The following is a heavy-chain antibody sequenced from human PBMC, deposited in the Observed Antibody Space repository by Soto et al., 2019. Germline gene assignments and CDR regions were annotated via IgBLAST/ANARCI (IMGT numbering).Heavy chain of an antibody. CDR1: GGSFSGYY. Sequence: QVQLQQWGAGLLKPSETLSLTCAVYGGSFSGYYWSWIRQPPGKGLEWIGEINHSGSTNYNPSLKRRVTISVDTSKNQFSLKLSSVTAADTAVYYCARGGSLIEMGRFDYWGQGTLVTVSS. CDR3: ARGGSLIEMGRFDY. D-gene: IGHD3-16*01. CDR2: INHSGST. V-gene: IGHV4-34*01. J-gene: IGHJ4*02.